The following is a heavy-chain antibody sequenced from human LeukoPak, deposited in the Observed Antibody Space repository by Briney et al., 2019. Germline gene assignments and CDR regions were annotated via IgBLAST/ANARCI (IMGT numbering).Heavy chain of an antibody. CDR2: INAGNGNT. CDR3: ARRPFVKGSGSHAFDI. J-gene: IGHJ3*02. D-gene: IGHD3-10*01. Sequence: GASVKVSCKASGYTFTSYAMHWVRQAPGQRLEWMGWINAGNGNTKYSQKSQGRVTITRDTSASTAYMELSSLRSEDTAVYYCARRPFVKGSGSHAFDIWGQGTMVTVSS. V-gene: IGHV1-3*01. CDR1: GYTFTSYA.